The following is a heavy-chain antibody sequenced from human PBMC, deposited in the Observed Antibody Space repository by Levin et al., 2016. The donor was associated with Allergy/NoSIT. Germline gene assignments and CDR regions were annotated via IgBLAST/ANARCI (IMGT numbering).Heavy chain of an antibody. CDR3: AKTLGSGGSCYDH. CDR2: IREGGGST. V-gene: IGHV3-23*01. D-gene: IGHD2-15*01. CDR1: GFTFSNYP. J-gene: IGHJ4*02. Sequence: GESLKISCAASGFTFSNYPMGWVRQAPGKGLEWVSGIREGGGSTHSADSVKGRFTISRDDSKNTLYLQMNSLRVDDTAVYYCAKTLGSGGSCYDHWGQGTLVTVSS.